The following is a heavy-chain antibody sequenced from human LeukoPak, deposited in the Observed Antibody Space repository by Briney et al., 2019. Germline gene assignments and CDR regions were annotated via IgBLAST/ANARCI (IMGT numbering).Heavy chain of an antibody. CDR1: GGSISSSSYY. V-gene: IGHV4-61*01. CDR2: IYYSGST. Sequence: PSETLSLTCTVSGGSISSSSYYWSWIRQPPGKGLEWIGYIYYSGSTNYNPSLKSRVTISVDTSKNQFSLKLSSVTAADTAVYYCARGPRMVGWLQHFDYWGQGTLVTVSS. CDR3: ARGPRMVGWLQHFDY. D-gene: IGHD5-24*01. J-gene: IGHJ4*02.